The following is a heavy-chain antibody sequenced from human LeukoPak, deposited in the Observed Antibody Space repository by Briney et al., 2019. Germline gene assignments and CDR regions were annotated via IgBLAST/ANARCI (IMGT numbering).Heavy chain of an antibody. J-gene: IGHJ3*02. CDR3: AKGPSIAARYDAFDI. CDR1: EFTFTSYE. Sequence: GGSLRLSCAASEFTFTSYELNWVRQAPGKGLEWVSYISSSGNTISYADSVKGRFTISRDNAKNSLYLQVISLRAEDTAVYYCAKGPSIAARYDAFDIWGQGTMVTVSS. V-gene: IGHV3-48*03. D-gene: IGHD6-6*01. CDR2: ISSSGNTI.